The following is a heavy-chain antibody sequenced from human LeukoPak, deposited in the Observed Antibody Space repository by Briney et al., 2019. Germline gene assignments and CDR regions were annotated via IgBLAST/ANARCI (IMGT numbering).Heavy chain of an antibody. CDR3: ARGHYDSSGYRALVY. CDR1: GFTVSSNY. CDR2: IYSGGST. V-gene: IGHV3-53*04. J-gene: IGHJ4*02. D-gene: IGHD3-22*01. Sequence: GGSLRLSCAASGFTVSSNYMSWVRQAPGKGLEWVSVIYSGGSTYYADSVKGRFTISRHNSKNTLYLQMNSLRAEDTAVYYCARGHYDSSGYRALVYWGQGTLVTVSS.